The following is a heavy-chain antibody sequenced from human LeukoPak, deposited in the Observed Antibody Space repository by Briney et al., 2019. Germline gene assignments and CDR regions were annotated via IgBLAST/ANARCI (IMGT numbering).Heavy chain of an antibody. V-gene: IGHV3-15*01. J-gene: IGHJ4*02. Sequence: PGGSLRLSCAASGFTFSSSAMSWVCQAPGKGLEWVGRIKSKTDGGTTDYAAPVKGRFTISRDDSKNTLYLQMNSLKTEDTAVYYCTTDGSGSYPFWGQGTLVTVSS. CDR3: TTDGSGSYPF. D-gene: IGHD3-10*01. CDR2: IKSKTDGGTT. CDR1: GFTFSSSA.